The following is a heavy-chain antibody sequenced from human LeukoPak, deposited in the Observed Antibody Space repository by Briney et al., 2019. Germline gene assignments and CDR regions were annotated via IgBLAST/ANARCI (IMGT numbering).Heavy chain of an antibody. Sequence: GGSLRLSCAASGFTFSSYGMHWVRQAPGKGLEWVAVISYDGSNKYYADSVKGRFTISRDNAKNSLYLQMNSLRAEDTAVYYCARELYYYDNDAFDIWGQGTMVTVSS. CDR1: GFTFSSYG. J-gene: IGHJ3*02. CDR3: ARELYYYDNDAFDI. CDR2: ISYDGSNK. D-gene: IGHD3-22*01. V-gene: IGHV3-33*08.